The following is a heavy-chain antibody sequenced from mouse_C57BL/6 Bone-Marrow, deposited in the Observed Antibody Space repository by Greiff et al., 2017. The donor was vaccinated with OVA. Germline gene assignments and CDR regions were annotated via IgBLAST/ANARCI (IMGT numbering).Heavy chain of an antibody. V-gene: IGHV1-81*01. CDR2: IYPRSGNT. Sequence: VKLVESGAELARPGASVKLSCKASGYTFTSYGISWVKQRTGQGLEWIGEIYPRSGNTYYNEKFKGKATLTADKSSSTAYMELRSLTSEDSAVYVCARSGYYGRTRGAMDYWGQGTSVTVSS. J-gene: IGHJ4*01. D-gene: IGHD1-2*01. CDR3: ARSGYYGRTRGAMDY. CDR1: GYTFTSYG.